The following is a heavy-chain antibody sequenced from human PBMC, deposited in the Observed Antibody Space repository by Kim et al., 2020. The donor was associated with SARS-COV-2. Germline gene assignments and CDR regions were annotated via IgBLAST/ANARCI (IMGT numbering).Heavy chain of an antibody. CDR1: GGSISSYY. CDR3: ARRAWYGSGCFPNWFDP. D-gene: IGHD3-10*01. CDR2: IYYSGST. Sequence: SETLSLTCTVSGGSISSYYWSWIRQPPGKGLEWIGYIYYSGSTNYNPSLKSRVTISVDTSKNQSSLKLSSVNAADTAVYYCARRAWYGSGCFPNWFDPWGQGTLVTVSS. J-gene: IGHJ5*02. V-gene: IGHV4-59*13.